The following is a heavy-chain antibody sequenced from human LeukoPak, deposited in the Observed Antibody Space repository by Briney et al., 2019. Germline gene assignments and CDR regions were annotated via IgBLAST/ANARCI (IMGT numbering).Heavy chain of an antibody. J-gene: IGHJ3*02. Sequence: SETLSLTCTVSGGSISSYYWSWIRQPPGKGLEWIGYIYYSGSTNYNPSLKSRVTISVDTSKNQFSLKLSSVTAADTAVYYCARAGYYDSSGSDHDAFDIWGQGTMVTVSS. CDR3: ARAGYYDSSGSDHDAFDI. D-gene: IGHD3-22*01. V-gene: IGHV4-59*01. CDR2: IYYSGST. CDR1: GGSISSYY.